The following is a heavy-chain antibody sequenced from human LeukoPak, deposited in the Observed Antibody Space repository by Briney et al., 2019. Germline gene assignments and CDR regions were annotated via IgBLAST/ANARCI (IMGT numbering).Heavy chain of an antibody. J-gene: IGHJ5*01. CDR1: GGTFSTYA. D-gene: IGHD3-22*01. CDR3: ASNTNYYENTGHYVLDS. CDR2: IIPILGTA. V-gene: IGHV1-69*13. Sequence: SVKVSCKASGGTFSTYAISWVRQAPGRGLERMGGIIPILGTANYAQEFKGRVTITADEFTGTAYMELSSLRSEDTAVFYCASNTNYYENTGHYVLDSWGQGTLVTVSS.